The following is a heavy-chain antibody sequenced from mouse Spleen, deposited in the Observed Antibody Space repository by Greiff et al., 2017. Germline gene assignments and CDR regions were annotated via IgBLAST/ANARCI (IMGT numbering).Heavy chain of an antibody. CDR2: IDPETGGT. J-gene: IGHJ2*01. CDR1: GYTFTDYE. Sequence: VKLVESGAELVRPGASVTLSCKASGYTFTDYEMHWVKQTPVHGLEWIGAIDPETGGTAYNQKFKGKAILTADKSSSTAYMELRSLTSEDSAVYYCTRWDDYDSYYFDYWGQGTTLTVSS. D-gene: IGHD2-4*01. CDR3: TRWDDYDSYYFDY. V-gene: IGHV1-15*01.